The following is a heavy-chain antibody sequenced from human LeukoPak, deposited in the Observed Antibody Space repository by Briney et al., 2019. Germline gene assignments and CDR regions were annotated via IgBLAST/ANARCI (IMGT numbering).Heavy chain of an antibody. CDR1: GFTFSNAW. J-gene: IGHJ4*02. CDR2: INHSGST. Sequence: GSLRLSCAASGFTFSNAWMSWVRQPPGKGLEWIGEINHSGSTNYNPSLKSRVTISVDTSKNQFSLKLSSVTAADTAVYYCARAPYGSGSYHYWGQGTLVTVSS. CDR3: ARAPYGSGSYHY. D-gene: IGHD3-10*01. V-gene: IGHV4-34*01.